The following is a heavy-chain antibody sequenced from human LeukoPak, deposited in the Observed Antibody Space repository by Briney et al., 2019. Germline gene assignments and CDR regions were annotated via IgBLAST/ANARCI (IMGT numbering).Heavy chain of an antibody. J-gene: IGHJ5*02. CDR1: GASVTSGGFD. V-gene: IGHV4-39*01. D-gene: IGHD3-10*01. Sequence: SETLSLTCSVSGASVTSGGFDWGWLRQSPGKGLEWIATIYYTGSTYYDPSLKGRFTITIYTTKNQFSLNVRSVSAADTAVYYCAKHSGSGSLSRPFDPWGQGTLVTVTS. CDR3: AKHSGSGSLSRPFDP. CDR2: IYYTGST.